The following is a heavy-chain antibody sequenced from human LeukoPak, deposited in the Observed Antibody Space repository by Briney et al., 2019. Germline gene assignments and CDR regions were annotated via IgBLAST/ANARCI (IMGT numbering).Heavy chain of an antibody. D-gene: IGHD1-1*01. V-gene: IGHV1-2*02. CDR3: ARDPPYNWNDGADNFDY. CDR2: INPNSGGT. CDR1: GYTFTGYY. Sequence: ASVKVSCKASGYTFTGYYMHWVRQAPGQGFEWMGWINPNSGGTNYAQKFQGRVTMTRDTSISTAYMELSRLRSDDTAVYYCARDPPYNWNDGADNFDYWGQGTLVTVSS. J-gene: IGHJ4*02.